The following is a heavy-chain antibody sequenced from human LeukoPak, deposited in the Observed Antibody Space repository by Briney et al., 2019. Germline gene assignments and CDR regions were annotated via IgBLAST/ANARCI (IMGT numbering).Heavy chain of an antibody. CDR2: ISASGTSI. Sequence: PGGSLRLSCAASGFTFSSYAMSWVRQAPGKGLEWVSGISASGTSIYYADSVKGRFTISRDNAKNSLFLQMNSLRADDTAVYYCARDQSYYGVWGQGTLVTVSS. V-gene: IGHV3-48*04. CDR1: GFTFSSYA. D-gene: IGHD2-21*01. J-gene: IGHJ4*02. CDR3: ARDQSYYGV.